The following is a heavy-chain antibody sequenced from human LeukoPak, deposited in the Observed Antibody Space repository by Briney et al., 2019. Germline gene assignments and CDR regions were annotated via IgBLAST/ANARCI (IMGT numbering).Heavy chain of an antibody. V-gene: IGHV5-51*01. Sequence: GECLKISCEASGYNFNKYWIAWVRQMPGQGLEWMGIIYPDDFDTRYSPSFQGQVTISADKSISTAYLQWSSLKASDTAMYYCARPLYSGSPRGPFDYWGQGTLVTVSS. D-gene: IGHD1-26*01. CDR3: ARPLYSGSPRGPFDY. CDR1: GYNFNKYW. CDR2: IYPDDFDT. J-gene: IGHJ4*02.